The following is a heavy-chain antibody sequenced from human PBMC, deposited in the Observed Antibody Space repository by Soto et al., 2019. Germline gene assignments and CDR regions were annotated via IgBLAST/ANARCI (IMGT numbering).Heavy chain of an antibody. J-gene: IGHJ4*02. CDR1: GGSISSGGYY. CDR2: IYYSGST. D-gene: IGHD3-10*01. V-gene: IGHV4-31*03. CDR3: ARGFGEGGYPPGGDY. Sequence: QVQLQESGPGLVKPSQTLSLTCTVSGGSISSGGYYWSWIRQHPGKGLEWIGYIYYSGSTYYNPSLTSRVTISVDTSKNQFSLKLSSVTAADTAVYYCARGFGEGGYPPGGDYLGQGTLVTVSS.